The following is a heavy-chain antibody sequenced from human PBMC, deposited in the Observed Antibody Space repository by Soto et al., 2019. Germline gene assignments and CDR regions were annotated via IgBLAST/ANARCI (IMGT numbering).Heavy chain of an antibody. CDR1: GFTFSDPL. Sequence: VQCGAELKKPGASVNISCQASGFTFSDPLINWVRQGPGQRLEWMGWINPANGNTRYSESFKGRVTISSLSSASTAYVALSDLTSEDTAVYYCARDIVSVGQRANDAFDVCGQGTMITVSS. J-gene: IGHJ3*01. D-gene: IGHD1-26*01. CDR3: ARDIVSVGQRANDAFDV. V-gene: IGHV1-3*01. CDR2: INPANGNT.